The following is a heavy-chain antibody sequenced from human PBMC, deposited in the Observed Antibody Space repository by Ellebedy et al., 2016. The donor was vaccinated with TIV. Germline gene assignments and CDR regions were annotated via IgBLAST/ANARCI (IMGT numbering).Heavy chain of an antibody. J-gene: IGHJ4*02. CDR3: ARDQWLGRAYYFDC. Sequence: GESLKISCAASGFTFSTYWMHWVRQAPGKGLVWVSRISTDGTNTAYADSVRGRLTISRDNAKNILYLQMNSLRDEDTAVYYCARDQWLGRAYYFDCWGQGTLVTVSS. D-gene: IGHD6-19*01. V-gene: IGHV3-74*01. CDR1: GFTFSTYW. CDR2: ISTDGTNT.